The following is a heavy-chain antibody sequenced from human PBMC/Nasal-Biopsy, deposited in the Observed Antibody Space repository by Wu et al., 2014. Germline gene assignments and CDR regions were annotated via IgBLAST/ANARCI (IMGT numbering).Heavy chain of an antibody. CDR3: ARGETYYEFWSGYIAAPEYYAMDV. D-gene: IGHD3-3*01. CDR1: GDSINSSNW. CDR2: IYHSGST. Sequence: TLSLTCTVSGDSINSSNWWSWVRQPPGKGLEWIGEIYHSGSTNYNPSLKSRVTMSVDKSKNQFSLKVRSVTAADTAVYYCARGETYYEFWSGYIAAPEYYAMDVWGQGTTVTVSS. J-gene: IGHJ6*02. V-gene: IGHV4-4*02.